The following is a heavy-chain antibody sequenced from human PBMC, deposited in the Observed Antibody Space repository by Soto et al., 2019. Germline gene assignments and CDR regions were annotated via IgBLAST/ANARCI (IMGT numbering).Heavy chain of an antibody. J-gene: IGHJ3*02. CDR1: GGSFSGYY. Sequence: QVQLQQWGAGLLKPSETLSLTCAVYGGSFSGYYWSWIRQPPGKGLEWIGEINHSGSTNYNPSLKSRVTISVDTSKNQFSLKLSSVTAADTAVYYCPRGGLIVGATRPDAFDIWGQGTMVTVSS. D-gene: IGHD1-26*01. V-gene: IGHV4-34*01. CDR3: PRGGLIVGATRPDAFDI. CDR2: INHSGST.